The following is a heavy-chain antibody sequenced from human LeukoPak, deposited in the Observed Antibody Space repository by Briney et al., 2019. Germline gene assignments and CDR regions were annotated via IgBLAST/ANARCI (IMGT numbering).Heavy chain of an antibody. CDR2: IYHSGST. V-gene: IGHV4-38-2*02. D-gene: IGHD3-9*01. J-gene: IGHJ3*02. CDR3: ARDYDILTGDDAFDI. Sequence: SETLSLTCTVSGYSISSGYDGGGSRQPPGKGGGGGGSIYHSGSTYYNPSLKSRVTISVDTSKNQFSLKLSSVTAADTAVYYCARDYDILTGDDAFDIWGQGTMVTVSS. CDR1: GYSISSGYD.